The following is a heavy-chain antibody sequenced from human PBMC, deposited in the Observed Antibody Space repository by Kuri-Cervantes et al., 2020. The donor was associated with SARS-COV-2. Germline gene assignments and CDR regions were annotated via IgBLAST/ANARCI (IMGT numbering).Heavy chain of an antibody. V-gene: IGHV3-30*02. D-gene: IGHD3-3*01. CDR1: GFAFSSYW. J-gene: IGHJ4*02. Sequence: GESLKISCAASGFAFSSYWMSWVRQAPGKGLEWVGFVRRDGSNYYYADSVRGRFTISRDNSKNSLYLEMNSLRPEDTAVYYCAKVETASLDYWGQGTLVTVSS. CDR3: AKVETASLDY. CDR2: VRRDGSNY.